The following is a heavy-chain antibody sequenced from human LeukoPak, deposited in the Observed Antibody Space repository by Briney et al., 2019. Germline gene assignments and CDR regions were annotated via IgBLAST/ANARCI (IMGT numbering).Heavy chain of an antibody. D-gene: IGHD3-16*01. CDR2: IKQDGSEK. Sequence: PGGSLRLSCAAPGFTFSSYWMSWVRQAPGKGLEWVANIKQDGSEKYYVDSVKGRFTISRDNAKNSLYLQMNSLGAEDTAVYYCARVREYVGFDYWGQGTLVTVSS. J-gene: IGHJ4*02. CDR3: ARVREYVGFDY. V-gene: IGHV3-7*01. CDR1: GFTFSSYW.